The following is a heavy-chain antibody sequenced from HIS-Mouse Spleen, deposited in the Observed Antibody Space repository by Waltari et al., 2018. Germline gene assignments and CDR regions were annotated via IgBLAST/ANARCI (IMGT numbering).Heavy chain of an antibody. CDR1: GGCFSGYH. CDR3: ARGSYSSSGKGWFDY. J-gene: IGHJ4*02. V-gene: IGHV4-34*01. CDR2: INHSGST. Sequence: QVQLQQWGAGLLKPSETPSLPCAVYGGCFSGYHWRLIRQPPGKGLESIGEINHSGSTNYHPSLKSRVTISVDTSKNQFSLKLSSVTAADTAVYYWARGSYSSSGKGWFDYWGQGTLVTVSS. D-gene: IGHD6-6*01.